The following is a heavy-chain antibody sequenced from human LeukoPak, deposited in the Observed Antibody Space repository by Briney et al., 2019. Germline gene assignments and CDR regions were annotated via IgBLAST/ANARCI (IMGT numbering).Heavy chain of an antibody. CDR3: ARDPEPDYGIDY. Sequence: GASVKVSCKAPGYTFTSYYMHWVRQAPGQGLEWMGIINPSGGSTSYAQKFQGRATMTRDTSTSTVYMELSSLRSEDTAVYYCARDPEPDYGIDYWGQGTLVTVSS. J-gene: IGHJ4*02. V-gene: IGHV1-46*01. CDR1: GYTFTSYY. D-gene: IGHD4-17*01. CDR2: INPSGGST.